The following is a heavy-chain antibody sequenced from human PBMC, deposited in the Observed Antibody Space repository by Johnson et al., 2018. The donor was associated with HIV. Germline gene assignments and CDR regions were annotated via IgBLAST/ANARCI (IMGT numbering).Heavy chain of an antibody. D-gene: IGHD3-3*01. Sequence: QVQLVESGGGLVKPGGSLRLSCVGSGFTFSDYYMSWIRQAPGKGLEWVSYISSSGSTIYYADSVKGRFTISRDNSKNTLYLQMNSLRVEDTAMYYCARGPILEWLSGDGFDMWGQGTMVTV. CDR3: ARGPILEWLSGDGFDM. CDR2: ISSSGSTI. CDR1: GFTFSDYY. V-gene: IGHV3-11*04. J-gene: IGHJ3*02.